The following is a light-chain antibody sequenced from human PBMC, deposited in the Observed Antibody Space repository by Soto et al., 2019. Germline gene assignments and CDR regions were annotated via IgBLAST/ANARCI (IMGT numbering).Light chain of an antibody. Sequence: DIQMTQSPSTLSASVGDRVTITCQASQSISNYLNWYQQKPGKAPKLLIYAASSLQSGVPSRFSGSGSGADFTLTISSLQPEDFATYFCQQNYNTPQTFGQGTKVDIK. CDR1: QSISNY. J-gene: IGKJ1*01. CDR3: QQNYNTPQT. CDR2: AAS. V-gene: IGKV1-39*01.